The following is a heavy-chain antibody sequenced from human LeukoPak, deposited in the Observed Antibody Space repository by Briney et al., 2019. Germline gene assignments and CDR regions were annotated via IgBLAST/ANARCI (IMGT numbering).Heavy chain of an antibody. CDR1: GGSISSGGYY. J-gene: IGHJ6*03. CDR2: IYYSGST. Sequence: SQTLSLTCTVSGGSISSGGYYWSRIRQHPGKGLEWIGYIYYSGSTYYNPSLKSRVTISVDTSKNHFSLKLSSVTAADTAVYYCARTPDNHYYYMDVWGKGTTVTVSS. D-gene: IGHD3-22*01. CDR3: ARTPDNHYYYMDV. V-gene: IGHV4-31*03.